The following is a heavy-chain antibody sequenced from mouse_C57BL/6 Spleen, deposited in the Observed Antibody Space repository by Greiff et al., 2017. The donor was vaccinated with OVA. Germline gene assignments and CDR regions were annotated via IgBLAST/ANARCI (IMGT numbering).Heavy chain of an antibody. Sequence: EVQVVESGGGLVQPKGSLKLSCAASGFTFNTYAMHWVRQAPGKGLEWVARIRSKSSNYATYYADSVKDRFTISRDDSQSMLYLQMNNLKTEDTAMYYCVGHYYGSPHWYFDVWGTGTTVTVSS. CDR3: VGHYYGSPHWYFDV. D-gene: IGHD1-1*01. V-gene: IGHV10-3*01. J-gene: IGHJ1*03. CDR1: GFTFNTYA. CDR2: IRSKSSNYAT.